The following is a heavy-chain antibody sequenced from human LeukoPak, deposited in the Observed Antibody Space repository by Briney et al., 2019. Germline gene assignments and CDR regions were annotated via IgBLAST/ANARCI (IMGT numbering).Heavy chain of an antibody. D-gene: IGHD1-26*01. Sequence: GGSLRLSCAGSGFTLNSNWMHWVRQGPGKGLEWVAFIRYDGSNKYYADSVKGRFTISRDNSKNTLYLQMNSLRAEDTAVYYCAKDSSGSYDYWGQGTLVTVSS. CDR1: GFTLNSNW. CDR3: AKDSSGSYDY. V-gene: IGHV3-30*02. CDR2: IRYDGSNK. J-gene: IGHJ4*02.